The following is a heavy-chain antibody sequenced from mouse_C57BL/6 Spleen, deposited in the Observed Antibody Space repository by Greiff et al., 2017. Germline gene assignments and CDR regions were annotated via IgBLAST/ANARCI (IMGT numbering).Heavy chain of an antibody. Sequence: EVQLQQSGPELVKPGASVKISCKASGYTFTDYYMNWVKQSHGKSLEWIGDINPNNGGTSYNQKFKGKATLTVDKSSSTAYMELRSLTSEDSAVYYCYSNYRAWFAYWGQGTLVTVSA. CDR2: INPNNGGT. D-gene: IGHD2-5*01. V-gene: IGHV1-26*01. CDR1: GYTFTDYY. J-gene: IGHJ3*01. CDR3: YSNYRAWFAY.